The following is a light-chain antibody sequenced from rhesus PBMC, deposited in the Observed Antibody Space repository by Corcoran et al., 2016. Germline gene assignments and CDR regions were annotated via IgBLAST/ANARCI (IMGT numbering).Light chain of an antibody. J-gene: IGKJ3*01. Sequence: DIQMTQSPSSLSASVGDTVTFTCRSSQSISSWLAWYQQKPGKAPKLLIYKASTLQSGVPSRFSGSGDGTDFTLTISGLRSEDFATYYCQQYSSSLTFGPGPNWISN. CDR2: KAS. CDR3: QQYSSSLT. V-gene: IGKV1-22*01. CDR1: QSISSW.